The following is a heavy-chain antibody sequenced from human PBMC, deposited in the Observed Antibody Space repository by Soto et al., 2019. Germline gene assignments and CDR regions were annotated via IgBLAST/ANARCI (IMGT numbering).Heavy chain of an antibody. CDR3: AASGQWLVREIDF. J-gene: IGHJ4*02. D-gene: IGHD6-19*01. V-gene: IGHV1-58*02. CDR2: IVVATGNT. CDR1: GFSFSSSA. Sequence: QLQLVQSGPEVKKPGTSVKVSCKASGFSFSSSAIQWVRQTRGQRLEWIGWIVVATGNTNYAQKFQERVTITRDMSTSPAYMELRSLRSEDTALYYCAASGQWLVREIDFWGQGALVTVSS.